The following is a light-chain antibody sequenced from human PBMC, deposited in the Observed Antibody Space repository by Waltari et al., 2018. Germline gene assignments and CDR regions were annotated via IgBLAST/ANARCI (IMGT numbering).Light chain of an antibody. CDR2: GAS. Sequence: IVLTQSPGTLSLSPGERATLTCRASQSVGRTLAWYQKRPGQAPRLLIYGASSRATAIPDRFCGSGSGTDFSLTISRLEPEDFAVYYCQHYVRLPVTFGQRTTVEIK. CDR3: QHYVRLPVT. J-gene: IGKJ1*01. V-gene: IGKV3-20*01. CDR1: QSVGRT.